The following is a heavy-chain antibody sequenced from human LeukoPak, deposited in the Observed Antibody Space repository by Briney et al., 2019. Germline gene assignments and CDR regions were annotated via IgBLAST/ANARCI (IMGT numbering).Heavy chain of an antibody. CDR2: IYYSGST. D-gene: IGHD1-7*01. CDR1: GGSISSYY. J-gene: IGHJ4*02. CDR3: ARGGNYFGLKLYYFDY. Sequence: SETLSLTCTVSGGSISSYYWSWIRQPPGKGLEWIGYIYYSGSTNYNPSLKSRVTISVDTSKNQFSLKLSSLTAADTAVYYCARGGNYFGLKLYYFDYWGQGTLVTVSS. V-gene: IGHV4-59*01.